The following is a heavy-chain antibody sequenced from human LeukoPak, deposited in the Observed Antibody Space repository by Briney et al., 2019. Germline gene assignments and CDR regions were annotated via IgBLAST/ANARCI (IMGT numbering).Heavy chain of an antibody. J-gene: IGHJ5*02. V-gene: IGHV4-39*07. CDR1: GDSISSADYY. D-gene: IGHD6-13*01. Sequence: PSETLSLTCSVSGDSISSADYYWGWIRQPSGKGLEWVGTLYFGGSTNYNPSLKSRVTISVDTPKNQFSLKLNSVTATDSAVYYCASSNWLRDANFDLWGQGTLVTVSS. CDR2: LYFGGST. CDR3: ASSNWLRDANFDL.